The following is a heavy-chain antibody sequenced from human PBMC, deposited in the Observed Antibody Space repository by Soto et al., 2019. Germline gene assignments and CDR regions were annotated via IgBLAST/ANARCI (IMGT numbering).Heavy chain of an antibody. CDR1: GFTFSSYE. D-gene: IGHD6-13*01. CDR3: ARVIAAAAMRYYYYGMDV. CDR2: ISSSGSTI. V-gene: IGHV3-48*03. J-gene: IGHJ6*02. Sequence: EVQLVESGGGLVQPGGSLRLSCAASGFTFSSYEMNWVLQAPGKGLEWVSYISSSGSTIYYADSVKGRFTISRDNAKNSLYLQMNSLRAEDTAVYYCARVIAAAAMRYYYYGMDVWGQGTTVTVSS.